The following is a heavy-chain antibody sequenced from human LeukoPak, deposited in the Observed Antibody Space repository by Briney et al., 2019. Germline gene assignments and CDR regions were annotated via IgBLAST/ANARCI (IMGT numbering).Heavy chain of an antibody. V-gene: IGHV4-59*08. CDR2: IYYSGST. CDR1: GGSISSYY. J-gene: IGHJ3*02. CDR3: ARQHGGNGYAFDI. Sequence: PSETLSLTCAASGGSISSYYWSWIRQPPGKGLEWIGYIYYSGSTNYNPALKSRVTISVDTSKNQFSLKLSSVTAADTAVYYCARQHGGNGYAFDIWGQGTMVTVSS. D-gene: IGHD4-23*01.